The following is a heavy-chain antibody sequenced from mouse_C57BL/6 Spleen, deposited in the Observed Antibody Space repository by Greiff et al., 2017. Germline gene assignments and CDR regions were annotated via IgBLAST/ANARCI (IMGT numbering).Heavy chain of an antibody. CDR3: ARDRRGNYYAMDY. CDR2: INYDGSST. V-gene: IGHV5-16*01. J-gene: IGHJ4*01. Sequence: DVQLVESEGGLVQPGSSMKLSCTASGFTFSDYYMAWVRQVPEKGLEWVANINYDGSSTYYLDSLKSRFIISRDNAKNSLYLQMSSLKSEDTATYYCARDRRGNYYAMDYWGQGTSVTVSS. CDR1: GFTFSDYY. D-gene: IGHD2-1*01.